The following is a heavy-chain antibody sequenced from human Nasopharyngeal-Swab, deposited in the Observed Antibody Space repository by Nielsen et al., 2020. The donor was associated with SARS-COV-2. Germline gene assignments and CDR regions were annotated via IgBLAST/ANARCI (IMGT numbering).Heavy chain of an antibody. V-gene: IGHV3-72*01. D-gene: IGHD4-17*01. Sequence: VRQAPGKGLEWVGRTRNKANSYTTEYAASVKARFTISRDDSKNSLYLQMSSLKTEDTAVYYCVLETYGSYYYYYMDVWGKGTTVTVSS. CDR3: VLETYGSYYYYYMDV. CDR2: TRNKANSYTT. J-gene: IGHJ6*03.